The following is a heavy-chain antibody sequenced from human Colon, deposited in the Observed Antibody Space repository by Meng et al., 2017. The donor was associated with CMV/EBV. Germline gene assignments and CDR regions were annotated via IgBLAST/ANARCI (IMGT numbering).Heavy chain of an antibody. D-gene: IGHD1-14*01. Sequence: GSLRLSCSVSGGPIISHSYYWGWIRQSPGKGLEWIGSINYSGTTYYSPSLKRRVALSVDTSKNQFSLTLTSLTAADTATYYCARTFGEPVDGYFDYWGQGTLVTVSS. CDR3: ARTFGEPVDGYFDY. J-gene: IGHJ4*02. V-gene: IGHV4-39*07. CDR2: INYSGTT. CDR1: GGPIISHSYY.